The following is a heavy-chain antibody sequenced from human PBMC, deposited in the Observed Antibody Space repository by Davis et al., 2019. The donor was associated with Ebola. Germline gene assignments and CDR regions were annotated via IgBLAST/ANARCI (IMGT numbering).Heavy chain of an antibody. CDR3: ASRVRYCSISSCVSLDS. CDR1: GDSFNTDW. CDR2: IYAGDSDP. V-gene: IGHV5-51*01. J-gene: IGHJ4*02. D-gene: IGHD2-2*01. Sequence: GESLKIPCQGSGDSFNTDWIGWARQAPGKGLEWMGVIYAGDSDPIYSPSFQGHVPISADKSIHTAYLQWSTLNASDTATYYCASRVRYCSISSCVSLDSWGQGTLVTVSS.